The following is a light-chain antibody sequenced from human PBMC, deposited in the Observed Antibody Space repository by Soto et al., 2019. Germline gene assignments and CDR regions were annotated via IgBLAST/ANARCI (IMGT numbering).Light chain of an antibody. J-gene: IGKJ4*01. CDR1: QSVSSS. Sequence: EIVMTQSPATLSVSPGERATLSCRASQSVSSSLAWYQQKPGQAPRRLIYGASTRATGIPARFSGSGSGTEFTLTISSLQSEDFAVYYCQQYNTWPPLTFGGGTKVEIK. CDR3: QQYNTWPPLT. CDR2: GAS. V-gene: IGKV3-15*01.